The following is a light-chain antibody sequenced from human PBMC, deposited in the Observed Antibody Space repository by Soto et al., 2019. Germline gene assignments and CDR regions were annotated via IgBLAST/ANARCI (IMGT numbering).Light chain of an antibody. CDR2: AAS. CDR1: QSISSY. CDR3: QQSYSNPWT. J-gene: IGKJ1*01. Sequence: DIQMTQSPSSLSASVGDRVTITCRASQSISSYLNWYQQKPGKAPKLLIYAASSLQSGVPSRFSGRGSGTDFTLTISSLQPEECATYYCQQSYSNPWTFGQGTKVEIK. V-gene: IGKV1-39*01.